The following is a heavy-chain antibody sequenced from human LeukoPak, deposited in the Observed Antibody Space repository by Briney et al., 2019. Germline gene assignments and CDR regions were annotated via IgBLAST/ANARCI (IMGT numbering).Heavy chain of an antibody. J-gene: IGHJ5*02. CDR2: TYYRSKWYN. CDR1: GDSVSSNSAA. D-gene: IGHD2-8*01. Sequence: SQTLSLTCSISGDSVSSNSAAWNWIRQSPSRGLEWLGRTYYRSKWYNEYAVSVKSRLTVKADTSNNQFSLQLNSVTPEDTAVYYCASTHGPIDHWGQGILVTVSS. V-gene: IGHV6-1*01. CDR3: ASTHGPIDH.